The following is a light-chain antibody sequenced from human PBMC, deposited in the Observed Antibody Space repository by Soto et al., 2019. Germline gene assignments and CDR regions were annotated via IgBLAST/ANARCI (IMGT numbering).Light chain of an antibody. J-gene: IGKJ3*01. CDR3: QKYNSAPRT. CDR1: QDISNY. V-gene: IGKV1-27*01. Sequence: DIQMTQSPSSLSASIGDRVTITCRASQDISNYLAWYQQRPGQIPELLIYAASTLQSGVPSRFSGSGAGTDFTLTISRLQPEDVATYYCQKYNSAPRTCGPGTKVDLK. CDR2: AAS.